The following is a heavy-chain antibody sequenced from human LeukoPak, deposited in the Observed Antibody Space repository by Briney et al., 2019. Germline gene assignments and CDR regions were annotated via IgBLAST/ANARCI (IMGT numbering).Heavy chain of an antibody. V-gene: IGHV3-49*04. CDR1: GFTFGDYA. D-gene: IGHD1-26*01. CDR2: IKSKAYGGTT. CDR3: ARDRGMWELGRYFDY. Sequence: GGSLRLSCTASGFTFGDYAMSWVRQAPGKGLEWVGFIKSKAYGGTTEYAASVKGRFTISRDDSKSIAYLQMNSLRAEDTAVYYCARDRGMWELGRYFDYWGQGTLVTVSS. J-gene: IGHJ4*02.